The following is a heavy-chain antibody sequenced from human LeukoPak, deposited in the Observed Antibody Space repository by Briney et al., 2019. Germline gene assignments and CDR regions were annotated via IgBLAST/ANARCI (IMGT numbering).Heavy chain of an antibody. CDR3: ARARDYDILTGYYLFAFDI. CDR1: GGSISSYY. J-gene: IGHJ3*02. CDR2: IYYSGST. Sequence: SETLSLTCTVSGGSISSYYWSWIRQPPGKGLEWIGYIYYSGSTNYNPSLKSRVTISVDTSKNQFSLKLSSVTAADTAVYYCARARDYDILTGYYLFAFDIWGQGTMVTVSS. V-gene: IGHV4-59*12. D-gene: IGHD3-9*01.